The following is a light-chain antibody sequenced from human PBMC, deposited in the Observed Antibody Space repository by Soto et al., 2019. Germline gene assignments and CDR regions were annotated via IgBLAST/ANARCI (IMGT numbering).Light chain of an antibody. J-gene: IGKJ1*01. V-gene: IGKV1-5*03. CDR1: QSISSW. CDR2: KAS. Sequence: DIQMTQSPSTLSASVGDRVTITCRASQSISSWLAWYQQKPGKAPKVLIYKASSVESGVPSRFSGSGSGTAFTLTISSLQPDDFATYNCQQYNSYSTFGQGTKVEIK. CDR3: QQYNSYST.